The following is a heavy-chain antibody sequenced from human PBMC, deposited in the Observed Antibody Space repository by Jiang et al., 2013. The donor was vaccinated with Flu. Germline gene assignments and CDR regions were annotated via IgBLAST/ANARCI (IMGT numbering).Heavy chain of an antibody. D-gene: IGHD3-3*01. Sequence: CTVSGGSISSSSYYWGWIRQPPGKGLEWIGSIYYSGSTYYNPSLKSRVTISVDTSKNQFSLKLSSVTAADTAVYYCARVRRRITIFGVPEKYYFDYWGQGTLVTVSS. V-gene: IGHV4-39*01. CDR2: IYYSGST. CDR3: ARVRRRITIFGVPEKYYFDY. J-gene: IGHJ4*02. CDR1: GGSISSSSYY.